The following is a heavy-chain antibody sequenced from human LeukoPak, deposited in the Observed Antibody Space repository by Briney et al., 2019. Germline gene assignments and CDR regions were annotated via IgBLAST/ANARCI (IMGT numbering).Heavy chain of an antibody. D-gene: IGHD3-9*01. CDR3: AKLAGLRYFDWLPTGYYFDY. V-gene: IGHV3-23*01. Sequence: GGSLRLSCAASGFTFSSYAMSWVRQAPGEGLEWVSAISGSGGSTYYADSVKGRFTISRDNSKNTLYLQMNSLRAEDTAVYYCAKLAGLRYFDWLPTGYYFDYWGQGTLVTVSS. CDR1: GFTFSSYA. J-gene: IGHJ4*02. CDR2: ISGSGGST.